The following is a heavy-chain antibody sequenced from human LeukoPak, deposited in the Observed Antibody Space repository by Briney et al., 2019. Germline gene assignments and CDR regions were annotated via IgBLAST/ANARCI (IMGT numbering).Heavy chain of an antibody. V-gene: IGHV3-21*01. CDR3: ARRVVVVKAFDI. J-gene: IGHJ3*02. CDR2: ISSSSEYI. CDR1: GFTFSTYS. Sequence: GGSLRLSCAASGFTFSTYSMNWVRQAPGKGLEWVSFISSSSEYIYYADSVKGRFIISRDNAKNSLYLQVNSLRAEDTAVYYCARRVVVVKAFDIWGQGTMVTVSS. D-gene: IGHD3-22*01.